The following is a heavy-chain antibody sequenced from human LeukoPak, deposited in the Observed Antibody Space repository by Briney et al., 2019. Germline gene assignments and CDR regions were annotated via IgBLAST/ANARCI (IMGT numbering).Heavy chain of an antibody. D-gene: IGHD1-7*01. CDR2: MFFTGNA. CDR1: SGSISSSSYY. Sequence: SETLSLTCSVSSGSISSSSYYWGWVRQPPGRGLEWIASMFFTGNAYYNPSLKSRVTISVDTSENQFSLKLSSMTAADTAVYYCARHVVGNYDLLSFDYWGQGTLVTVSS. CDR3: ARHVVGNYDLLSFDY. J-gene: IGHJ4*02. V-gene: IGHV4-39*01.